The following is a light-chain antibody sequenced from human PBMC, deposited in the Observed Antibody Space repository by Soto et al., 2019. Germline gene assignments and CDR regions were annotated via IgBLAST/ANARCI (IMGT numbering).Light chain of an antibody. Sequence: EIVMTQSPATLSVSPGERATLSCRASQSVSTNLAWFQTNPGQAPRLLIYGASSRAAGVPARFSGSGSGTEFTLTISSLQSEDFAVYYCQQYNNWPPYTFGQGTKLEIK. CDR3: QQYNNWPPYT. J-gene: IGKJ2*01. CDR2: GAS. V-gene: IGKV3-15*01. CDR1: QSVSTN.